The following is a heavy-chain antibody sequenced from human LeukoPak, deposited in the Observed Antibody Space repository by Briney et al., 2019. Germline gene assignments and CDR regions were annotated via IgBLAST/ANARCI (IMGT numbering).Heavy chain of an antibody. Sequence: GGSLRLSCAASGFTVSSNYMGWVRRAPGMGLEWVSAISGSGGSTYYADSVKGRFTISRDNSKNTLYLQMNSLRAEDTAVYYCAEGGGSSWYDYWGQGTLVTVSS. CDR2: ISGSGGST. CDR1: GFTVSSNY. V-gene: IGHV3-23*01. D-gene: IGHD6-13*01. CDR3: AEGGGSSWYDY. J-gene: IGHJ4*02.